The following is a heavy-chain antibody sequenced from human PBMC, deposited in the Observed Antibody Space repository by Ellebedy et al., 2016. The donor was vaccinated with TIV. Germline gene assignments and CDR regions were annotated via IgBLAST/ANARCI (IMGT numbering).Heavy chain of an antibody. Sequence: AASVKVSCKSSGYTFTDHGISWVRQAPGQGLEWMGYLAAYNGQTDYAQKFQGRVTMTTDTSASTAYMELRSLRSDDTAVYFCARDKIPVGNSLNWLDPWGQGTLVTVSS. V-gene: IGHV1-18*04. CDR1: GYTFTDHG. J-gene: IGHJ5*02. CDR2: LAAYNGQT. CDR3: ARDKIPVGNSLNWLDP. D-gene: IGHD1-7*01.